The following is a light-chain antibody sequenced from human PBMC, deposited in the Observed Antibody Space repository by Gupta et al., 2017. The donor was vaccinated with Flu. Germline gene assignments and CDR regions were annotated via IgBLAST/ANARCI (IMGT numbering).Light chain of an antibody. CDR1: SSDVGGYNY. J-gene: IGLJ2*01. CDR3: NSYTSSTTML. V-gene: IGLV2-14*01. Sequence: QSALTQPAPVSGSPGQSITISCTGTSSDVGGYNYVSWYQQHPGKAHKLMIYEVSNRPSGVSNRFSGSKSGNTASLTISGLQAQDEADYYCNSYTSSTTMLFGGGTKLTVL. CDR2: EVS.